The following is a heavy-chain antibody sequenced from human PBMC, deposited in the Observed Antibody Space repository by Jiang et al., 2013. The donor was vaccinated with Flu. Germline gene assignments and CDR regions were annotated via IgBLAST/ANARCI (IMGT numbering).Heavy chain of an antibody. CDR2: VDPEDGET. D-gene: IGHD1-26*01. CDR3: ATDSRYIGSDTEPILYYYTDA. CDR1: GYTFTDYY. J-gene: IGHJ6*03. V-gene: IGHV1-69-2*01. Sequence: GAEVKKPGATVKLSCQVSGYTFTDYYIHWVRQAPGKGLEWMGLVDPEDGETVYAAKFQDRVTITADTSTDTAYVELISLIYEDTAVYYCATDSRYIGSDTEPILYYYTDAWGKGTTVTVSS.